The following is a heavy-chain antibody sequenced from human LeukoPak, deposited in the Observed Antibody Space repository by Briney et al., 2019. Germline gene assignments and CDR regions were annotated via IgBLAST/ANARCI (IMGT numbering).Heavy chain of an antibody. D-gene: IGHD3-10*01. J-gene: IGHJ3*02. CDR1: GYTFTTYY. CDR3: ARVLLWFGENAFDI. CDR2: INPSDGST. Sequence: ASVKVSCKASGYTFTTYYMHWVRQAPGQGLEWMGIINPSDGSTSSAQKFQGRVTMTSDTSTSTVYMELSSLRSEDTAVYYCARVLLWFGENAFDIWGQGTMVTVSS. V-gene: IGHV1-46*01.